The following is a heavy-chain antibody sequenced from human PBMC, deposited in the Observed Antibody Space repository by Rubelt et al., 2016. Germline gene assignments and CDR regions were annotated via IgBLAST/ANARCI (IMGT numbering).Heavy chain of an antibody. CDR3: ARGRMAARPDTPYFDY. V-gene: IGHV4-34*01. CDR1: GGSFSGYY. J-gene: IGHJ4*02. CDR2: INHSGST. Sequence: QVQLQESGPGLVKPSETLSLTCAVYGGSFSGYYWSWIRQPPGKGLEWIGEINHSGSTNYTPSLKSRVTISVDKSKNQCSLKLGSVTAADTALYYCARGRMAARPDTPYFDYWGRGTLVTVSS. D-gene: IGHD6-6*01.